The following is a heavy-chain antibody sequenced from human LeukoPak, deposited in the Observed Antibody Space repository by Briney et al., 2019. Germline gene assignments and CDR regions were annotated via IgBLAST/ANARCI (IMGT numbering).Heavy chain of an antibody. D-gene: IGHD6-25*01. Sequence: PGGSLRLSCAASRFTFSDYYMTWVRQAPGRGLEWVANIKEDGSEKNYVDSVKGRFTISRDNAKNSVYLLLNSLTPEDTAVYYCARGGGYGPNWFDPWGQGTLVTVSS. CDR1: RFTFSDYY. CDR3: ARGGGYGPNWFDP. J-gene: IGHJ5*02. CDR2: IKEDGSEK. V-gene: IGHV3-7*01.